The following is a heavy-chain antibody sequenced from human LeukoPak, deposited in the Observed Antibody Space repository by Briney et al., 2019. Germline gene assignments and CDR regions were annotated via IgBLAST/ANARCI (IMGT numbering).Heavy chain of an antibody. V-gene: IGHV1-2*02. J-gene: IGHJ4*02. CDR2: INPNSGDT. CDR3: ASISHVWSGYYTVYFDY. D-gene: IGHD3-3*02. Sequence: GASVKVSCKASGYTFTDYYIHWVRQAPGRGLEWMGWINPNSGDTNYAQKFQGRVTMTRDTSISTAYMDLIRLTSDDTAVYYCASISHVWSGYYTVYFDYWGQGTLVTVSS. CDR1: GYTFTDYY.